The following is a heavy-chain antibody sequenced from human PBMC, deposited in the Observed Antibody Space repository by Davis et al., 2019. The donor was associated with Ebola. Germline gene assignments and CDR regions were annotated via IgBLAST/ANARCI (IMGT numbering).Heavy chain of an antibody. Sequence: SVKVSCKAPGGTFSSYSIIWVRQAPGQGLEWMGVIIPIFGTIQYAQRFQGRLTITADESTSTAYMELSSLRSEDAALYFCARPHDDYGAGGDAFAIWGQGTMVTVSS. CDR2: IIPIFGTI. V-gene: IGHV1-69*13. CDR1: GGTFSSYS. D-gene: IGHD4-17*01. CDR3: ARPHDDYGAGGDAFAI. J-gene: IGHJ3*02.